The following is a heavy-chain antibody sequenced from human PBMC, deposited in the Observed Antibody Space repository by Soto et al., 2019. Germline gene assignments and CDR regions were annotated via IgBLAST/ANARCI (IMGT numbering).Heavy chain of an antibody. V-gene: IGHV3-49*03. Sequence: GGSLRLSCTASGFTFGDYAMSWFRQAPGKGLEWVSFLRSKVYGGTTEYAASVKGRFTISRDDSKSIAYLQMNSLKTEDTAVYYCSCARTGIPVATQHWGQGTLVTVSS. CDR2: LRSKVYGGTT. CDR3: SCARTGIPVATQH. D-gene: IGHD6-19*01. CDR1: GFTFGDYA. J-gene: IGHJ1*01.